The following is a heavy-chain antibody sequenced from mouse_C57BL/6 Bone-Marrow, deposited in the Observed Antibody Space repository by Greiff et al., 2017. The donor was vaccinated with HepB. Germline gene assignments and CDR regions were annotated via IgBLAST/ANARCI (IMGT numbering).Heavy chain of an antibody. D-gene: IGHD6-1*01. Sequence: VQLQQSGAELARPGASVKLSCKASGYTFTSYGISWVKQRTGQGLEWIGEIYPRSGNTYYNEKFRGKATLTADKSSSTAYMELRRLTSEDSAVYFCARQRQFAYWGQGTLVTVSA. CDR3: ARQRQFAY. CDR2: IYPRSGNT. CDR1: GYTFTSYG. V-gene: IGHV1-81*01. J-gene: IGHJ3*01.